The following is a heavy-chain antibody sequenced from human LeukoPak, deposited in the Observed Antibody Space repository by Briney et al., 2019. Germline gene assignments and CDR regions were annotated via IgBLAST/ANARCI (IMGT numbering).Heavy chain of an antibody. J-gene: IGHJ4*02. Sequence: GGPLSLLRAPSGFTFKSYGVHWLREAPGKGRVGVAFIRYDGSTKYNAASVMGRFANSRDNSKSSLYLQMISLRAEDTAVNYCAKGGGVATIEERVGDYFDYWGQGTLVTVSS. CDR2: IRYDGSTK. CDR3: AKGGGVATIEERVGDYFDY. CDR1: GFTFKSYG. V-gene: IGHV3-30*02. D-gene: IGHD5-12*01.